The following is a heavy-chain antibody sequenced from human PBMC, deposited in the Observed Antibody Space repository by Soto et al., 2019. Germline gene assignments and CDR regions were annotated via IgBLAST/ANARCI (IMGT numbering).Heavy chain of an antibody. Sequence: GGSLRLSCAASGFTFSDYYMSWIRQAPGKGLEWVSYISSSGSTIYYADSMKGRFTISRDNAKNSLYLQMNSLRAEDTAVYYCARGPYNYVWGSDPPHFDYWGQGTLVTVPQ. CDR3: ARGPYNYVWGSDPPHFDY. D-gene: IGHD3-16*02. V-gene: IGHV3-11*01. J-gene: IGHJ4*02. CDR2: ISSSGSTI. CDR1: GFTFSDYY.